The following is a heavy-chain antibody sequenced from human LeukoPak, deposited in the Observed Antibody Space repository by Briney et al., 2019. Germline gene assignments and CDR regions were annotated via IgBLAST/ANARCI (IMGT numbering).Heavy chain of an antibody. J-gene: IGHJ4*02. CDR1: RYIFTGYN. Sequence: ASVKVSCKPSRYIFTGYNIHWVRQAPGQGLEWMGWINPNSGGTNYAEKFQGRVTMTRDTSISTAYLELSRLRSDDTAVYYCARDSPLDYGDYGIDYWGQGTLVTVSS. CDR3: ARDSPLDYGDYGIDY. CDR2: INPNSGGT. D-gene: IGHD4-17*01. V-gene: IGHV1-2*02.